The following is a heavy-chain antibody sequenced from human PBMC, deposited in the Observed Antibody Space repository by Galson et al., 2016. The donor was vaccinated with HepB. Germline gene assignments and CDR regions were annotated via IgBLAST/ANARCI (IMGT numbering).Heavy chain of an antibody. CDR1: GGSISSSSYY. D-gene: IGHD3-10*01. CDR3: ARCLRGRGGPEGLLDP. J-gene: IGHJ5*02. CDR2: INHSGST. Sequence: SETLSLTCTVSGGSISSSSYYWAWIRRPPGKELEWIAEINHSGSTNYNPSLKSRVTIVVDTAKNQVSLKLRSVTAADTAVYYCARCLRGRGGPEGLLDPWGQGILVTVSS. V-gene: IGHV4-39*07.